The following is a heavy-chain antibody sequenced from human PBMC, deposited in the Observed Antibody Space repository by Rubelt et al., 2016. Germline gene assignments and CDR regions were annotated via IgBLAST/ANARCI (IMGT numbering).Heavy chain of an antibody. V-gene: IGHV4-34*01. Sequence: QVQLQQWGAGLLKPSETLSLTCAVYGGSFSGYYWSWIRQPPGKGLEWIGEINHSGSTNYNPSLKSQVTMSVDTSKNQFSLKLGSGTAADRAVYYCARDFGSSTSCYYGVCYYGMDVWGQGTTVTVSS. D-gene: IGHD2-2*01. CDR2: INHSGST. CDR3: ARDFGSSTSCYYGVCYYGMDV. J-gene: IGHJ6*02. CDR1: GGSFSGYY.